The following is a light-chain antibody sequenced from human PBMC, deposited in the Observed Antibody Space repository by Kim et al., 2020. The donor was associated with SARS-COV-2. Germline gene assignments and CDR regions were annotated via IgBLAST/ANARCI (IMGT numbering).Light chain of an antibody. Sequence: QSVLTQPPSASGTPGQRVTISCSGSSSNIGSNTVNWYQQLPGTAPKLLIYSNNQRPSGVPDRFSGSKSGTSASLAISGLQSEDEADYYCAAWDDSLNDRVVFGGGTQLTVL. CDR2: SNN. V-gene: IGLV1-44*01. CDR1: SSNIGSNT. J-gene: IGLJ2*01. CDR3: AAWDDSLNDRVV.